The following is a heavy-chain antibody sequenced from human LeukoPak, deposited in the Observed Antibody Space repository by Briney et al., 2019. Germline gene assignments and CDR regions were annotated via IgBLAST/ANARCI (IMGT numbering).Heavy chain of an antibody. V-gene: IGHV4-39*07. Sequence: SETLSLTCTVSGGSVSNSLYYWSWIRQPPGKGLEWIGEINHSGSTNYNPSLKSRVTISVDTSKNQFSLKLSSVTAADTAVYYCARGGGSSWELDYWGQGTLVTVSS. CDR1: GGSVSNSLYY. D-gene: IGHD6-13*01. CDR3: ARGGGSSWELDY. CDR2: INHSGST. J-gene: IGHJ4*02.